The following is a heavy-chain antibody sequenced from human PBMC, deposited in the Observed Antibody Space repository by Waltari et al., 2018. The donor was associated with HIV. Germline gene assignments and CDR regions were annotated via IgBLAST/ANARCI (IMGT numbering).Heavy chain of an antibody. CDR3: ASGRSGYADY. Sequence: QVQLLQSGAEVKKPGASVKVSCKASGYTFTGSSIYWVKQAPGQGLEWVGWSNPQSGGSDYAETCQGRVTMTRDTSISTAYMELSRLRSDDTAVYYCASGRSGYADYWGQGTLVTVSS. J-gene: IGHJ4*02. D-gene: IGHD5-18*01. CDR1: GYTFTGSS. V-gene: IGHV1-2*02. CDR2: SNPQSGGS.